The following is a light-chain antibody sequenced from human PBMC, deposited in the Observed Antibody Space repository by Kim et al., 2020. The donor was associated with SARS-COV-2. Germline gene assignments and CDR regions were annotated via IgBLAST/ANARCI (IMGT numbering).Light chain of an antibody. CDR3: QQSYRTPRT. CDR2: AAS. CDR1: QTISGY. V-gene: IGKV1-39*01. Sequence: ASVGDKVTITCRASQTISGYLNWYQQKPGRGPNLLISAASSLQSGVPSRFSGSGSGTDFTLTISSLQPEDFATYFCQQSYRTPRTFGQGTKVDIK. J-gene: IGKJ1*01.